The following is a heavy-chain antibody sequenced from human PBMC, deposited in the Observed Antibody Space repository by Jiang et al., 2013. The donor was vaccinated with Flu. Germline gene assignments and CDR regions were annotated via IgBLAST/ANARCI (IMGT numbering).Heavy chain of an antibody. V-gene: IGHV1-46*01. Sequence: VQLVESGAEVKKPGASVKVSCKASGYTFTSYYMHWVRQAPGQGLEWMGIINPSGGSTSYAQKFQGRVTMTRDTSTSTVYMELSSLRSEDTAVYYCARDRIPARDHLYMIVVVITLTVDYWGQGTLVTVSS. CDR2: INPSGGST. CDR3: ARDRIPARDHLYMIVVVITLTVDY. CDR1: GYTFTSYY. J-gene: IGHJ4*02. D-gene: IGHD3-22*01.